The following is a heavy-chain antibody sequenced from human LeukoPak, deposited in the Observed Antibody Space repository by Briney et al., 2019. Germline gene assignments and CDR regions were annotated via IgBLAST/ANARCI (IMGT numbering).Heavy chain of an antibody. CDR1: GGSPSSYY. CDR2: IYTSGST. Sequence: SQTLSLTCTVSGGSPSSYYCSWIRQPAEKGLEWIGRIYTSGSTDYNPSLKRRVPIPVDTPKNQLSLKLSFVTAADTAVYYLARSDFWSGPLGYWGQGTLVTVSS. CDR3: ARSDFWSGPLGY. V-gene: IGHV4-4*07. J-gene: IGHJ4*02. D-gene: IGHD3-3*01.